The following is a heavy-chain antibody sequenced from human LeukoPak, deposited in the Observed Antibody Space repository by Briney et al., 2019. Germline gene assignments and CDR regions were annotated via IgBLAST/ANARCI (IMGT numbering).Heavy chain of an antibody. J-gene: IGHJ5*02. CDR3: ARDPPAVRTNTYA. V-gene: IGHV3-66*01. CDR2: IYSGGDT. CDR1: GGSISSYY. Sequence: PSETLSLTCTVSGGSISSYYWSWIRQPPGKGLEWVSLIYSGGDTHYADSVKGRFTISRDSSKNTLYLQMNSLRAEDTAVYYCARDPPAVRTNTYAWGQGTLVTVSS. D-gene: IGHD4/OR15-4a*01.